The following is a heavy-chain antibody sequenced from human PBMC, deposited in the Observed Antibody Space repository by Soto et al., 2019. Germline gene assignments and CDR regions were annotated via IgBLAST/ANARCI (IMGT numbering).Heavy chain of an antibody. CDR2: IYYSGST. D-gene: IGHD3-22*01. CDR3: ARNVYDSSGRLDY. V-gene: IGHV4-59*01. Sequence: SETLSLTYTVSGGSISSYYWSWIRQPPGKGLEWIGYIYYSGSTNYNPSLKSRVTISVDTSKNQFSLKLSSVTAADTAVYYCARNVYDSSGRLDYWGQGTLVTVSS. CDR1: GGSISSYY. J-gene: IGHJ4*02.